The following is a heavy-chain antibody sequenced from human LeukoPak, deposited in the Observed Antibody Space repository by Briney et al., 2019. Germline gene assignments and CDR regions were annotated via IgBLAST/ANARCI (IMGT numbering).Heavy chain of an antibody. D-gene: IGHD3-16*01. CDR3: ARSSNHVSFDI. J-gene: IGHJ3*02. CDR1: DYTFTSFG. CDR2: ISAYNGNT. V-gene: IGHV1-18*01. Sequence: ASVKVSCKASDYTFTSFGISWVRPAPGQGLEWMGWISAYNGNTNYAQKFQGRVTMTTDTSTTTAYMELRSLRSDDTAVYYCARSSNHVSFDIWGQGTMVTVSS.